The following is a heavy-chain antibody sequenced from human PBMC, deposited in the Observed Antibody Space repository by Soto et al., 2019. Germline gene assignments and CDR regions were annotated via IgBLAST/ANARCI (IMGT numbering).Heavy chain of an antibody. V-gene: IGHV4-30-4*01. CDR3: DSDHGYHSYYYYGMDV. CDR1: GGSISSGDYY. Sequence: QVQLQESGPGLVKPSQTLSLTCTVSGGSISSGDYYWSWIRQPPGKGLEWIGYIYYSGSTYYNPSLKSGVTISVDTSKNQFSLTLSSVTAADTAVYYCDSDHGYHSYYYYGMDVWGQGTTVTVS. CDR2: IYYSGST. J-gene: IGHJ6*02. D-gene: IGHD5-18*01.